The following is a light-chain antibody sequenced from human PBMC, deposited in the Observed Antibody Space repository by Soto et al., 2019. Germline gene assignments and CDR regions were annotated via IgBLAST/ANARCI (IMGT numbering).Light chain of an antibody. CDR2: EVV. V-gene: IGLV2-8*01. CDR1: KSDIGVYDF. Sequence: QSVLTQPPSASGSPGQSVTISCTVTKSDIGVYDFVSWYQHHPCKAPRLIIYEVVQRPSGVPDRFSGSKSGNTASLTVSGLQAADEADYFCKSYAGSNTYVFGSGTKVTVL. CDR3: KSYAGSNTYV. J-gene: IGLJ1*01.